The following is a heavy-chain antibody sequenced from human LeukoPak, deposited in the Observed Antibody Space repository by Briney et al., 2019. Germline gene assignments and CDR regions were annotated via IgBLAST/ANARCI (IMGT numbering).Heavy chain of an antibody. V-gene: IGHV3-30-3*01. J-gene: IGHJ4*02. CDR1: GFTFSSYA. Sequence: GRSLRLSCAASGFTFSSYAMHWVRQAPGKGLEWVAVISYDGSNKYYADSVKGRFTISRDNSKNTLYLQMNSLRAEDTAVYYCARFRTDSSGYFDYWGQGTLVTVSS. D-gene: IGHD3-22*01. CDR3: ARFRTDSSGYFDY. CDR2: ISYDGSNK.